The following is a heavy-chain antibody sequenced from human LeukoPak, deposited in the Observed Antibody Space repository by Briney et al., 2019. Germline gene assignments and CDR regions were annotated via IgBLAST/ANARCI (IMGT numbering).Heavy chain of an antibody. CDR1: GGSISSYY. D-gene: IGHD3-3*01. J-gene: IGHJ4*02. V-gene: IGHV4-59*12. Sequence: SETLSLTCTVSGGSISSYYWSWIRQPPGKGLEWIGYIYYSGSTNYNPSLKSRVTMSVDTSKNQFSLKLSSVTAADTAVYYCARGPGSGYPYYFDYWGQGTLVTVSS. CDR2: IYYSGST. CDR3: ARGPGSGYPYYFDY.